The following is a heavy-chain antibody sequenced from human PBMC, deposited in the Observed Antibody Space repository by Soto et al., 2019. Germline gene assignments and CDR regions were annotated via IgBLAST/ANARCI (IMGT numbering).Heavy chain of an antibody. J-gene: IGHJ4*02. CDR2: ISYDGTNK. Sequence: GGSLRLSCATSGFTFSSYTMHWVRQAPGKGLEWVAVISYDGTNKYYAASVKGRFTISRDNSKNTLYLQMNSLRAEDTAVYYCARDQDRYPKYCFDYWGQGT. CDR3: ARDQDRYPKYCFDY. CDR1: GFTFSSYT. V-gene: IGHV3-30-3*01. D-gene: IGHD3-9*01.